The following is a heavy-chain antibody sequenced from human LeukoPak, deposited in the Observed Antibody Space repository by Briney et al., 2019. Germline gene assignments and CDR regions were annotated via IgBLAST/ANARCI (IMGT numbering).Heavy chain of an antibody. CDR3: ARHKYSSGWPPEGAFDI. CDR1: GW. Sequence: PGGSLRLSCAASGWMHWVRQAPGKGLVWVSGINHDGTGTYYADSVKGRFTISRDNAKNTLYLQMNSLSADDTAVYYCARHKYSSGWPPEGAFDIWGQGTMVTVSS. V-gene: IGHV3-74*01. CDR2: INHDGTGT. J-gene: IGHJ3*02. D-gene: IGHD6-19*01.